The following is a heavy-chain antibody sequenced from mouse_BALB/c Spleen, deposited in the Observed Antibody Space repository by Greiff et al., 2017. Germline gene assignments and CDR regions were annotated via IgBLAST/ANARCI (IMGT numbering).Heavy chain of an antibody. V-gene: IGHV5-6-5*01. CDR2: ISSGGST. D-gene: IGHD2-4*01. CDR3: ARGTMITSWFAY. Sequence: DVQLVESGGGLVKPGGSLKLSCAASGFTFSSYAMSWVRQTPEKRLEWVASISSGGSTYYPDSVKGRFTISRDNARNILYLQMSSLRSEDTAMYYCARGTMITSWFAYWGQGTLVTVSA. J-gene: IGHJ3*01. CDR1: GFTFSSYA.